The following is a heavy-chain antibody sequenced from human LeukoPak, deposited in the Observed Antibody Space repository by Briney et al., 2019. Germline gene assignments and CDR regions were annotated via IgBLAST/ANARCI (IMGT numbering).Heavy chain of an antibody. CDR3: ARDRRGYYDSGSYYPLI. V-gene: IGHV1-2*04. Sequence: ASVKVSCKASGYSFIGYYMHWVRQAPGQGLEWMAWINPNSGGTNYAQNFQGWVTVTRDTSVSTAYMEVTRLRSDDTAVYYCARDRRGYYDSGSYYPLIWGQGTLVTVSS. J-gene: IGHJ4*02. D-gene: IGHD3-10*01. CDR2: INPNSGGT. CDR1: GYSFIGYY.